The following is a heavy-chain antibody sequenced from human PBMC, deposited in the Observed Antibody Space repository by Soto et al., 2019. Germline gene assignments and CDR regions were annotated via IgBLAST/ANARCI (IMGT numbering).Heavy chain of an antibody. CDR3: ARDSPTKEQLIDYYGMDV. D-gene: IGHD6-6*01. V-gene: IGHV3-30-3*01. Sequence: QVQLVESGGGVVQPGRSLRLSCAASGFTFSSYVMHWVRQAPGKGLEWVALTSYDGSEKYYADSVKGRFSISRDNSKNTLYLQMSSLRVEDTAVYYCARDSPTKEQLIDYYGMDVWCQGTTVTVSS. J-gene: IGHJ6*02. CDR1: GFTFSSYV. CDR2: TSYDGSEK.